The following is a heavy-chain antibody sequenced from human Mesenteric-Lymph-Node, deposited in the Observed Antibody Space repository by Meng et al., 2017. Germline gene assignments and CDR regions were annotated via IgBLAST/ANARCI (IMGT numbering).Heavy chain of an antibody. J-gene: IGHJ4*02. CDR1: GGIISSNGYY. Sequence: LQTHESGPGLVKPSETLSRTCTVSGGIISSNGYYWDWVRQPPGKGLEWIGAIYHSGSTSYNPSLQSRVTMFVDTSKNQFSLMLTSVTATDTAVYYCARRRGGSGRDCWGQGTLVTVSS. CDR3: ARRRGGSGRDC. V-gene: IGHV4-39*01. D-gene: IGHD3-10*01. CDR2: IYHSGST.